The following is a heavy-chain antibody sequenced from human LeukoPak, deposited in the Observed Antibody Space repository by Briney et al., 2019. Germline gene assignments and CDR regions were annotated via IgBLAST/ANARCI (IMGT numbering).Heavy chain of an antibody. V-gene: IGHV3-33*01. D-gene: IGHD3-22*01. CDR3: ARSYDRSGYYFRMVEY. CDR2: IWYDGSNK. Sequence: GGSLRLSCAASGFIFSSYGMHWVRQAPGKGLERVAVIWYDGSNKQYADSAKGRFTISRDNSKNTLYLEMNSLRAEDTAVYYCARSYDRSGYYFRMVEYWGQGTLVTVSS. J-gene: IGHJ4*02. CDR1: GFIFSSYG.